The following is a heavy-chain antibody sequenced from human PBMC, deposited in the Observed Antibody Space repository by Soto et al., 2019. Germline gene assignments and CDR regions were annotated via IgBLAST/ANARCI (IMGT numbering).Heavy chain of an antibody. Sequence: SETLSLTCTVSGGSISSGGYYWSWIRQHPGKGLEWIGYIYYSGSTYYNPSLKSRVTISVDTSKNQFSLKLSSVTAADTAVYYCARGGNYYDSSGYPRPFDYWGQGTLVTVSS. CDR2: IYYSGST. CDR1: GGSISSGGYY. CDR3: ARGGNYYDSSGYPRPFDY. V-gene: IGHV4-31*03. D-gene: IGHD3-22*01. J-gene: IGHJ4*02.